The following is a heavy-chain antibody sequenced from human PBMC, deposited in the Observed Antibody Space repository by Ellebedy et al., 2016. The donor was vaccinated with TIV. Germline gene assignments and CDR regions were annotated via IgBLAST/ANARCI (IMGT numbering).Heavy chain of an antibody. CDR1: GFTFSSYA. Sequence: GESLKISXAASGFTFSSYAMSWVRQAPGKGLEWVSAISGSGGSTYYADSVKGRFTISRDNSKNTLYLQMNSLRAEDTAVYYCARVLGIEVYFDYWGQGTLVTVSS. J-gene: IGHJ4*02. CDR2: ISGSGGST. D-gene: IGHD7-27*01. CDR3: ARVLGIEVYFDY. V-gene: IGHV3-23*01.